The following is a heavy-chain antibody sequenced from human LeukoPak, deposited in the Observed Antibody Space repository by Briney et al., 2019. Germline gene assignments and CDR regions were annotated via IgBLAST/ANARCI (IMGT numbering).Heavy chain of an antibody. J-gene: IGHJ5*02. CDR3: ARGPYSSSWSWFDP. V-gene: IGHV1-2*02. CDR1: GYTFTGYY. CDR2: INPNSGGT. Sequence: GASVKVSCKASGYTFTGYYMHWVRQAPGQGLEWMGWINPNSGGTNYAQKFQGRVTMTRDTSISTAYMELSRLRSDDTAVYYCARGPYSSSWSWFDPWGQGTLVTVSS. D-gene: IGHD6-13*01.